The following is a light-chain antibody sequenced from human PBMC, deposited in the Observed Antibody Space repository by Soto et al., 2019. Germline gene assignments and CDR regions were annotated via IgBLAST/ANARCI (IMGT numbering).Light chain of an antibody. J-gene: IGKJ1*01. CDR1: QSVSSN. CDR2: GAS. V-gene: IGKV3-15*01. CDR3: QQYNNWPGT. Sequence: EIVMTQSPATLSVSPGERATLSCRASQSVSSNLAWYQQKPGQAPRLLIYGASTRATGIPARFSGSGSGTDFTLTLSSLQSEDFAVYSCQQYNNWPGTFGQGTKVEIK.